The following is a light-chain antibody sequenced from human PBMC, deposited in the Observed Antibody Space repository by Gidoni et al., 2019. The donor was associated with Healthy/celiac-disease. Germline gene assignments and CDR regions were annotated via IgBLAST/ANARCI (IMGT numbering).Light chain of an antibody. V-gene: IGKV1-5*03. CDR2: KAS. CDR1: QSISSW. J-gene: IGKJ1*01. Sequence: DIKRTQAPATLSASVGDRVTITCRDSQSISSWLDWYQQKPGKAPKLLIYKASSLESGVPSRFSGSGSGTEFTLTIISLQPDDFATYYCQQYNSYPWTFXPXTKVEIK. CDR3: QQYNSYPWT.